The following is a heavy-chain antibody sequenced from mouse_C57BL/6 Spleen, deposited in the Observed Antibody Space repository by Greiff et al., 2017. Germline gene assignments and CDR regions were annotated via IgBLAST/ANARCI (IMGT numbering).Heavy chain of an antibody. J-gene: IGHJ4*01. V-gene: IGHV1-55*01. Sequence: VKLQESGAELVKPGASVKMSCKASGYTFTSYWITWVKQRPGQGLEWIGDIYPGSGSTNYNEKFKSKATLTVDTSSSTAYMQLSSLTSEDSAVYYCARGPYDYDGDYYAMDYWGQGTSVTVSS. CDR2: IYPGSGST. D-gene: IGHD2-4*01. CDR1: GYTFTSYW. CDR3: ARGPYDYDGDYYAMDY.